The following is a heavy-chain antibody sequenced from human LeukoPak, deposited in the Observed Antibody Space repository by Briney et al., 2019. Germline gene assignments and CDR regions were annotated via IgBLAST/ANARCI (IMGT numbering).Heavy chain of an antibody. V-gene: IGHV1-2*02. CDR1: GYTFTGYH. CDR2: INPNSGGT. J-gene: IGHJ6*02. D-gene: IGHD4-23*01. Sequence: GASVKVSCKASGYTFTGYHMHWVRQAPGQGLEWMGWINPNSGGTNYAQKFQGRVTMTRDTSISTAYMELSRLRSDDTAVYYCAMGRWDYYYYGMDVWGQGTTVTVSS. CDR3: AMGRWDYYYYGMDV.